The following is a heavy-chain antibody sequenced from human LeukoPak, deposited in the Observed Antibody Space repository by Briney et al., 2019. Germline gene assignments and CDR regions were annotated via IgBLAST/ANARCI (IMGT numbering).Heavy chain of an antibody. CDR1: GYTFTSYY. D-gene: IGHD6-13*01. Sequence: ASVKVSCKASGYTFTSYYMHWVRQAPGQGLEWMGIINPSGGSTTYAHKFQGRVTMTSDTSTSTVYMELSSLRSEDTAMYYCAREEAAAVDYWGQGTLVTVSS. V-gene: IGHV1-46*01. CDR3: AREEAAAVDY. J-gene: IGHJ4*02. CDR2: INPSGGST.